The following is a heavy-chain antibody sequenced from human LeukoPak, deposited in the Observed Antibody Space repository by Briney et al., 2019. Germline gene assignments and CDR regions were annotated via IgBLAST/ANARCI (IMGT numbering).Heavy chain of an antibody. CDR3: ARLGSQNYFDY. J-gene: IGHJ4*02. Sequence: PGGSLRLSCAASGFTFSNYRMCWVRQAPGKGLEWVSCISGGSSYTFYADSVKGRFTISRDNAKNSLYLQMNSLRAEDTAVYYCARLGSQNYFDYWGQGTLVTVSS. CDR2: ISGGSSYT. V-gene: IGHV3-21*01. D-gene: IGHD3-10*01. CDR1: GFTFSNYR.